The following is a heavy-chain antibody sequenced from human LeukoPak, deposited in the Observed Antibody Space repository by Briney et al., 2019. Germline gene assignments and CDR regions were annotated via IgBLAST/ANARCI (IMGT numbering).Heavy chain of an antibody. CDR3: ARETLKPNDAFDI. D-gene: IGHD1-14*01. CDR2: IIPIFGTA. CDR1: GGTFSSYA. J-gene: IGHJ3*02. Sequence: ASVKVSCKASGGTFSSYAISWVRQAPGQGLEWMGGIIPIFGTANYAQKFQGRVTITADESTSTAYMELSSLRSEDTAVYYCARETLKPNDAFDIWGQGTMVTVSS. V-gene: IGHV1-69*13.